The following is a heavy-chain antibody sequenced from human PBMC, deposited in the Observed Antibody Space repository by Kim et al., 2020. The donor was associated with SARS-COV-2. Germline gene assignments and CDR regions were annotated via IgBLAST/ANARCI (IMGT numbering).Heavy chain of an antibody. V-gene: IGHV3-23*01. J-gene: IGHJ4*02. CDR3: AAGTTPLY. CDR2: GGST. Sequence: GGSTYYADSVKGRFSISRDNSKNTLYLQMLSLRAEDTAVYYCAAGTTPLYWGQGTLVTVSS. D-gene: IGHD1-1*01.